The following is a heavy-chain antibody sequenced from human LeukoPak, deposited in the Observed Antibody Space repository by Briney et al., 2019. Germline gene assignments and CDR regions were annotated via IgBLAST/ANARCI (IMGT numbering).Heavy chain of an antibody. CDR3: ARGHLSFSNGWYGGFDY. J-gene: IGHJ4*02. CDR1: GGSIGSYY. Sequence: PSETLSLTCTVSGGSIGSYYCSWIRQPPGKGLEWIGYIYYSGSTNYNPSLKSRVTISVDPSKNQFSLKLSSVTAADTAVYYCARGHLSFSNGWYGGFDYWGQGTLVTVSS. D-gene: IGHD6-19*01. V-gene: IGHV4-59*01. CDR2: IYYSGST.